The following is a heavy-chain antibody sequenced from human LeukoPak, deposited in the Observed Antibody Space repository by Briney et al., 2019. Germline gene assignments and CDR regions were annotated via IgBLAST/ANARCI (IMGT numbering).Heavy chain of an antibody. J-gene: IGHJ4*02. V-gene: IGHV3-7*01. CDR3: ARDETALDS. CDR1: GFTFSSYW. D-gene: IGHD5-18*01. CDR2: INQGGSEK. Sequence: GGSLRLSCADSGFTFSSYWMSWVRQAPEKGLEWVANINQGGSEKYYVDSVKGRFTISRDNAKHSLYLQMNSLRAEDTAVYYCARDETALDSWGQGTQVTVSS.